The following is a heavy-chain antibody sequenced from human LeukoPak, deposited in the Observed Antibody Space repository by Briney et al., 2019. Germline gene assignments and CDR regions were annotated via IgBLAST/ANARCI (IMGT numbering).Heavy chain of an antibody. CDR1: GDSISSSRSY. CDR2: IHHDGRI. D-gene: IGHD3-16*02. CDR3: ARSHDHLWGNYPDY. J-gene: IGHJ4*02. V-gene: IGHV4-39*07. Sequence: SETLSLTCTVSGDSISSSRSYWGWVRQPPGKGLEWIGEIHHDGRINYNPSLKSRVTLSVDKSKNQFSLRLNSVSAADTAMYYCARSHDHLWGNYPDYWGQGTLVTVSS.